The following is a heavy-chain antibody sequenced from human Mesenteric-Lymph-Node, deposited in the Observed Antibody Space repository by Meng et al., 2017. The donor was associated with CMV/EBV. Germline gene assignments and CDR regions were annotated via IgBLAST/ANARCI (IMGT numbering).Heavy chain of an antibody. J-gene: IGHJ1*01. D-gene: IGHD2-2*01. V-gene: IGHV1-2*02. CDR1: FTDFY. Sequence: FTDFYINWVRQAPGQGLEWMGWINPNSGDTKIVQKFQGRVTMTRDTSISTAYMEVTRLRSDDTAVYYCARVWGYCTSTSCLGYFHHWGQGTLVTVSS. CDR3: ARVWGYCTSTSCLGYFHH. CDR2: INPNSGDT.